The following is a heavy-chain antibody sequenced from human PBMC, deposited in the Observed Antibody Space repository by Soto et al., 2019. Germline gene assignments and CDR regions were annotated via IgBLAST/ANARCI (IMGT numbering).Heavy chain of an antibody. Sequence: PGGSLRLSCAASGFTFTSYGMHWVRQAPGKGLEWMALILHDGSAEYYADSVKGRFTISRDNSKNTLYLQMNSLRAEDTAVYYCAKDSRKAEIFGVVDQLGYYFDYWGQGTLVTVS. V-gene: IGHV3-30*18. J-gene: IGHJ4*02. CDR2: ILHDGSAE. CDR1: GFTFTSYG. CDR3: AKDSRKAEIFGVVDQLGYYFDY. D-gene: IGHD3-3*01.